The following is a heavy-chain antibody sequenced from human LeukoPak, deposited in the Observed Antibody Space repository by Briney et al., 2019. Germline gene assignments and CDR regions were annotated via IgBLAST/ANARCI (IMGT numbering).Heavy chain of an antibody. Sequence: SETLSLTCTVSGGSISTYYWSWIRQPAGKGLEWIGRIYTSGSTNYNPSLKSRVTMSVDTSKNQFSLKLSSVTAADTAVYYCARERGGYDILTGYYPFDYWGQGTLVTVSS. CDR2: IYTSGST. CDR3: ARERGGYDILTGYYPFDY. J-gene: IGHJ4*02. V-gene: IGHV4-4*07. D-gene: IGHD3-9*01. CDR1: GGSISTYY.